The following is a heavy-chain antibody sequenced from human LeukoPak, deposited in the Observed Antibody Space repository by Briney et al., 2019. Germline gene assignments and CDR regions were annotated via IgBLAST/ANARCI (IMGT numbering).Heavy chain of an antibody. J-gene: IGHJ5*02. D-gene: IGHD2-15*01. Sequence: GGSLRLSCAASGFTFSDYYMSWIRQAPGKGLEWVSYISSSSSYTNYADSVKGRFTISRDNAKNSLYLQMNSLRAEDTAVYYCAREKSSYCSGGSCYLSRFDPWGQGTLVSVSS. CDR1: GFTFSDYY. CDR2: ISSSSSYT. V-gene: IGHV3-11*06. CDR3: AREKSSYCSGGSCYLSRFDP.